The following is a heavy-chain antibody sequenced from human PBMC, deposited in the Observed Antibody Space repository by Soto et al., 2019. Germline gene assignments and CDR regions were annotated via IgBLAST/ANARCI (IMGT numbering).Heavy chain of an antibody. J-gene: IGHJ4*02. V-gene: IGHV4-31*03. Sequence: SETLSLTCTVSGGSISSGGYYWSWIRQHPGKGLEWIGYIYYSGSTYYNPSLKSRVTISVDTSKNQFSLKLSSVAAADTAVYYCARFGWELLGAFDYWGQGTLVTVSS. D-gene: IGHD1-26*01. CDR2: IYYSGST. CDR1: GGSISSGGYY. CDR3: ARFGWELLGAFDY.